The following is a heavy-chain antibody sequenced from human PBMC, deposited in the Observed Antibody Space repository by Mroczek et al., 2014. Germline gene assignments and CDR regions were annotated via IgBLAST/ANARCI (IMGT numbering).Heavy chain of an antibody. V-gene: IGHV3-33*01. Sequence: QVQLQESGGGVVQPGRSLRLSCAASGFTFSSYGMHWVRQAPGKGLEWVAVIWYDGSNKYYADSVKGRFTISRDNSKNTLYLQMNSLRAEDTAVYYCARDMGWLRDSDYYYYGMDVWGQGTTVTVSS. CDR3: ARDMGWLRDSDYYYYGMDV. CDR2: IWYDGSNK. D-gene: IGHD6-19*01. CDR1: GFTFSSYG. J-gene: IGHJ6*02.